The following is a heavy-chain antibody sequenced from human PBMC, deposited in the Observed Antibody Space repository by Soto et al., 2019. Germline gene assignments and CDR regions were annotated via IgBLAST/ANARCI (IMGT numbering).Heavy chain of an antibody. J-gene: IGHJ4*02. CDR3: ARDVDVLTTPPGDY. Sequence: ASVKVSCKASGYTFTTYGISWVRQAPGQGLEWMGWISANDGNTNYAQNFQGRVTMTTDTSTRTAYMELRSLRSDDTAVYYCARDVDVLTTPPGDYWGQGTLVTVSS. V-gene: IGHV1-18*04. D-gene: IGHD5-12*01. CDR1: GYTFTTYG. CDR2: ISANDGNT.